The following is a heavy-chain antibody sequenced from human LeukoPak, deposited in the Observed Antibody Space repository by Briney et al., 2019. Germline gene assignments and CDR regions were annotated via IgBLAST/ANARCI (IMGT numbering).Heavy chain of an antibody. V-gene: IGHV1-24*01. J-gene: IGHJ4*02. D-gene: IGHD6-19*01. CDR1: GYTLTELS. CDR3: AAEVDSTGWSYYFDS. CDR2: LDPEDGEI. Sequence: ASVKVSCKVSGYTLTELSMHWVRQAPGKGPEWVGGLDPEDGEITYAQKSQGRVTMTEDTSTDTAYMELNSLRSEDTAVYYCAAEVDSTGWSYYFDSWGQGTLVTVSS.